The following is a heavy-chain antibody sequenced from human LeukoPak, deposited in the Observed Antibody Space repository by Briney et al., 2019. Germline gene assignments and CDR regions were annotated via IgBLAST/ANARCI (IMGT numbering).Heavy chain of an antibody. CDR1: GDSISSYY. Sequence: PSETLSLTCTVSGDSISSYYWSWIRQPPGKGLEWIGYIYYSGSTNYNPSLKSRVTISVDTSKNQFSLKLSSVTAADTAVYYCARVYTVPTLDAFDIWGQGTMVTVSS. D-gene: IGHD4-17*01. V-gene: IGHV4-59*01. CDR3: ARVYTVPTLDAFDI. J-gene: IGHJ3*02. CDR2: IYYSGST.